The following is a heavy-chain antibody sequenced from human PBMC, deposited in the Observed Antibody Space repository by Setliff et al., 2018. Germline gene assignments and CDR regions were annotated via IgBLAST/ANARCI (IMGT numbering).Heavy chain of an antibody. CDR2: IYHSGST. CDR3: ARQVSWFDP. CDR1: GYSISSGYY. V-gene: IGHV4-38-2*01. J-gene: IGHJ5*02. Sequence: SETLSLTCAASGYSISSGYYWGWIRQPPGKGLEWIGSIYHSGSTYYNPSLKSRVTISVDTSKNQFSLKLSSVTAADTAVYYCARQVSWFDPWGQGTLVTVSS.